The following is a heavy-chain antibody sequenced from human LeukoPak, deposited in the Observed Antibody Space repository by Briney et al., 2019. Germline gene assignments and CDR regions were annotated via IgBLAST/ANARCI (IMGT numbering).Heavy chain of an antibody. V-gene: IGHV3-7*01. Sequence: PGGSLRLSCAASGFTFSSYWMSWVRQAPRKGLEWVATIKQDGSEKYYVDSVKGRFTMSRDNAKNSLYLQMNSLRVEDTAVYYCARVGQWLVFDYWGQGTLVTVSS. D-gene: IGHD6-19*01. CDR1: GFTFSSYW. J-gene: IGHJ4*02. CDR3: ARVGQWLVFDY. CDR2: IKQDGSEK.